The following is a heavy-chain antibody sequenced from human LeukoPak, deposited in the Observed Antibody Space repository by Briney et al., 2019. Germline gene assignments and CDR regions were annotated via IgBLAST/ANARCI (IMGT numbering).Heavy chain of an antibody. CDR3: ARGGYCSGGSCYLVY. CDR1: GGSFSGYY. D-gene: IGHD2-15*01. V-gene: IGHV4-34*01. Sequence: SETLSLTCAVYGGSFSGYYWSWIRQPPGKGLEWIGEINHSGSTNYNPSLKSRVTISVDTSKNQFSLKLSSVTAAETAVYYCARGGYCSGGSCYLVYWGQGTLVTVSS. J-gene: IGHJ4*02. CDR2: INHSGST.